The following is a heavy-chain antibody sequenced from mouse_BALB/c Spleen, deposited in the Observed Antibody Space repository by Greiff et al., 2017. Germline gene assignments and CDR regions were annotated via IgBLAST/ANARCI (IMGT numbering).Heavy chain of an antibody. CDR2: IDPENGNT. Sequence: EVQLVESGAELVRPGALVKLSCKASGFNIKDYYMHWVKQRPEQGLEWIGWIDPENGNTIYDPKFQGKASITADTSSNTAYLQLSSLTSEDTAVYYCARYDYDAGFAYWGQGTLVTVSA. CDR1: GFNIKDYY. J-gene: IGHJ3*01. D-gene: IGHD2-4*01. CDR3: ARYDYDAGFAY. V-gene: IGHV14-1*02.